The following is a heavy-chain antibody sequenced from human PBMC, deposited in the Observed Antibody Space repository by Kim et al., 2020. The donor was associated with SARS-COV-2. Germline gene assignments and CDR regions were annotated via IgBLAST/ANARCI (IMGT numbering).Heavy chain of an antibody. CDR2: IYPGDSDT. J-gene: IGHJ5*02. V-gene: IGHV5-51*01. CDR3: TRLSWGAGMVFHKEHREGRQGLDL. Sequence: GESLKISCQGSGYTFRDFWLVWVRQMSGKGLEVMGIIYPGDSDTRYSPSFRGQVTISADDFVSNAYPQWSSLKASDSAMYYCTRLSWGAGMVFHKEHREGRQGLDLWGQGTAVTVSS. D-gene: IGHD2-8*01. CDR1: GYTFRDFW.